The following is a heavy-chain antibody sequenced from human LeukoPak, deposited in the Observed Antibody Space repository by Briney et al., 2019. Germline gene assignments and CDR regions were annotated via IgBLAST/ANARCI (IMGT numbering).Heavy chain of an antibody. CDR3: ARDQEAVAGRNWFDP. J-gene: IGHJ5*02. CDR1: GFTFSSYA. Sequence: GGSLRLSCAASGFTFSSYAMHWVRQAPGKGLEWVAVISYEGSNKYYADSVKGRFTISRDNSKNTLYLQMNSLRAEDTAVYYCARDQEAVAGRNWFDPWGQGTLVTVSS. D-gene: IGHD6-19*01. V-gene: IGHV3-30*04. CDR2: ISYEGSNK.